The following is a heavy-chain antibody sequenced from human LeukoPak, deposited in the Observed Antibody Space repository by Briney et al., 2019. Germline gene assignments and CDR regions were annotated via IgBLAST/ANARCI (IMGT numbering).Heavy chain of an antibody. CDR1: RFTFSSYA. D-gene: IGHD3-22*01. CDR2: ISGSGDTT. Sequence: PGGSLRLSCAASRFTFSSYAMSCGRPGPAKGLQWVSAISGSGDTTNYGDSMKGRTTISRDNSKNTLYLQMNSLRADDTAIYYCAKENYYDSSGYPEPWGQGIRVTVS. J-gene: IGHJ5*02. CDR3: AKENYYDSSGYPEP. V-gene: IGHV3-23*01.